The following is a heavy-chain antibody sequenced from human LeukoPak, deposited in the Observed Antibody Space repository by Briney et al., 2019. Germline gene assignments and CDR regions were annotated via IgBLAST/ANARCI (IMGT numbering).Heavy chain of an antibody. D-gene: IGHD3-22*01. V-gene: IGHV4-34*01. J-gene: IGHJ4*02. CDR2: INHSGRT. Sequence: SETLSLTCAVSGGSFSGYYWTWIRQPPGKGLEWIGEINHSGRTNYNPSLKSRVIISVDTSKNQFSLKLSSVTAADTAVYYCARDLLSYYDSPSDYWGQGTLVTVSS. CDR1: GGSFSGYY. CDR3: ARDLLSYYDSPSDY.